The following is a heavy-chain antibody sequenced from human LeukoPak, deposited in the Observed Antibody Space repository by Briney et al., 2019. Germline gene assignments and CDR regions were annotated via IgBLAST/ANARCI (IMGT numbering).Heavy chain of an antibody. CDR2: IYSGGST. CDR1: GFTISSNY. Sequence: GGSLRLSCAASGFTISSNYMSWVRQAPGKGLEWVSVIYSGGSTYYADSVKGRFTISRDNSKNTLYLQMNSLRAEDTAAYYCARGSVSYNYFDYWGQGTLVTVSS. V-gene: IGHV3-53*01. J-gene: IGHJ4*02. D-gene: IGHD4-11*01. CDR3: ARGSVSYNYFDY.